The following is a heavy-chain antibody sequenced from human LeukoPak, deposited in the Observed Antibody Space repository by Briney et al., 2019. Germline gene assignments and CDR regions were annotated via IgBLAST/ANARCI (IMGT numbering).Heavy chain of an antibody. CDR2: ISAYNGNT. CDR3: ARGDPGSENYYYYMDV. J-gene: IGHJ6*03. CDR1: GYTFTSYG. D-gene: IGHD3-10*01. V-gene: IGHV1-18*01. Sequence: GASVKVSCKASGYTFTSYGISWVRQAPGQGLEWMGWISAYNGNTNSAQELQGRVTMTTDTSTSTAYMELRSLRSDDTAVYYCARGDPGSENYYYYMDVWGKGTTITVSS.